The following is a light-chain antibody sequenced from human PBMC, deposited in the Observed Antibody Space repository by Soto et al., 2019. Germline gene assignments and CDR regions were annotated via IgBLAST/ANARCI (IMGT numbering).Light chain of an antibody. V-gene: IGKV1-39*01. CDR1: QSISSY. CDR2: AAS. Sequence: DIQMTQSPSSLSASVGDRVTITCRASQSISSYLNWYQKPGKAPKLLIYAASSLQSGVPSRFSGSGSGTDFTLTISSLQPEDFATYYCQQSYSTLDTFGQGTKLEIK. J-gene: IGKJ2*01. CDR3: QQSYSTLDT.